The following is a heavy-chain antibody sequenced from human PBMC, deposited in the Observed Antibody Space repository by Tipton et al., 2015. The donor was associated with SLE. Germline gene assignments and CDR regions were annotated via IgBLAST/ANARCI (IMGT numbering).Heavy chain of an antibody. Sequence: SGFTFSNYGMHWVRQAPGKGLEWVAVISFDGNDNYYADSVKGRFTISRVNSKNSLYLQMNSLRVEDTAVYFCAGDDYASGITWGQGTLVTVSS. CDR2: ISFDGNDN. J-gene: IGHJ5*02. CDR3: AGDDYASGIT. CDR1: GFTFSNYG. V-gene: IGHV3-33*05. D-gene: IGHD3-10*01.